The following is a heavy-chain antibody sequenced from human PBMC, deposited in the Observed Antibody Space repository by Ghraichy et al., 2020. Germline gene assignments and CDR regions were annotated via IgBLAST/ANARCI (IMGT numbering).Heavy chain of an antibody. Sequence: SETLSLTCTVSGGSISSYYWSWIRQPPGKGLEWIGYIYYSGSTNYNPSLKSRVTISVDTSKNQFSLKLSSVTAADTAVYYCARTHSSSSFRVFDYWGQGTLVTVSS. D-gene: IGHD6-6*01. CDR3: ARTHSSSSFRVFDY. CDR1: GGSISSYY. V-gene: IGHV4-59*08. CDR2: IYYSGST. J-gene: IGHJ4*02.